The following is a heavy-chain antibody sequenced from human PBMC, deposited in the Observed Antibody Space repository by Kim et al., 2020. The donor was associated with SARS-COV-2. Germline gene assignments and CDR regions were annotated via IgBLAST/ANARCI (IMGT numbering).Heavy chain of an antibody. CDR1: GGSINSGGYY. Sequence: SETLSLTCTVSGGSINSGGYYWSWIRQHPGKGLEWIGYIYSSGITYYNPSLKSPVTISVDTSKNQFSLKLTSVTAADTAVYYCARGGDSRGDHYYGMDVWGQGTTVTVSS. CDR3: ARGGDSRGDHYYGMDV. J-gene: IGHJ6*02. D-gene: IGHD6-25*01. CDR2: IYSSGIT. V-gene: IGHV4-31*01.